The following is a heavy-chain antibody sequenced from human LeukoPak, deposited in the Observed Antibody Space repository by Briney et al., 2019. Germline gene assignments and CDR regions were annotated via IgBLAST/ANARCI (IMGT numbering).Heavy chain of an antibody. CDR1: GGSFSGYY. Sequence: SETLSLTCAVYGGSFSGYYWSWIRQPPGKGLEWIGEINHSGSTNYNPSLTSRLTISVDTSKNQFSLKLSSVTAADTAVYYCARLKDIYDSSGYYYFDYWGQGTLVTVSS. D-gene: IGHD3-22*01. V-gene: IGHV4-34*01. CDR3: ARLKDIYDSSGYYYFDY. J-gene: IGHJ4*02. CDR2: INHSGST.